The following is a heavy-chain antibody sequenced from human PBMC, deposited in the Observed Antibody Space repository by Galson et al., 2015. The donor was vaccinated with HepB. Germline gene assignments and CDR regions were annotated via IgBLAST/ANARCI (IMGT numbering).Heavy chain of an antibody. CDR1: GFTFSSYW. V-gene: IGHV3-74*01. Sequence: SLRLSCAASGFTFSSYWMHWVRQAPGKGLAWVSRINSDGSSTSYADSVKGRFTISRDNAKNTLYLQMNSLRAEDTAVYYCARDLWEDIVVVPAAYITPSFDYWGQGTLVTVSS. D-gene: IGHD2-2*01. J-gene: IGHJ4*02. CDR3: ARDLWEDIVVVPAAYITPSFDY. CDR2: INSDGSST.